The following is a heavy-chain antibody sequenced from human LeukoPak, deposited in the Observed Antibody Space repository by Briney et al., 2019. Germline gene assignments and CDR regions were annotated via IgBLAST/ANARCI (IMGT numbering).Heavy chain of an antibody. Sequence: SVKVSCKASGGTFSSYAISWVRQAPGQGLEWMGRIIPILGIANYAQKFQGRVTITADKSTSTAYMELSSLRSEDTAVYYCANTHDYDWFDPWGQGTMVTVSS. J-gene: IGHJ5*02. CDR1: GGTFSSYA. V-gene: IGHV1-69*04. CDR3: ANTHDYDWFDP. CDR2: IIPILGIA. D-gene: IGHD4-17*01.